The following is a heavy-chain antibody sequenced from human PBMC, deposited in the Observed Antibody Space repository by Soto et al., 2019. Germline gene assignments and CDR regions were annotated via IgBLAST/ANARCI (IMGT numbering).Heavy chain of an antibody. J-gene: IGHJ4*02. CDR2: INHSGST. D-gene: IGHD6-13*01. Sequence: ASETLSLTCAVYGGSFSGYYWSWIRQPPGKGLAWIGEINHSGSTNYNPSLKSRVTISVDTSKNQFSLKLSSVTAADTAVYYCARVSAAADAFDIWGQGTLVTVSS. CDR3: ARVSAAADAFDI. V-gene: IGHV4-34*01. CDR1: GGSFSGYY.